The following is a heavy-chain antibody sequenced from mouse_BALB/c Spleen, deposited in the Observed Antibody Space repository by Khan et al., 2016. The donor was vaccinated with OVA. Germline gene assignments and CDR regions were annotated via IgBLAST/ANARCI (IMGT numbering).Heavy chain of an antibody. V-gene: IGHV1S81*02. CDR1: GYTFTSYY. CDR2: INPTNGGS. CDR3: ARTGYGNPFAY. Sequence: QVQLQQSGAELVKPGASVKISCKASGYTFTSYYIYWVKQRPGQGLEWIGGINPTNGGSHFTEKFKNKATLTEDKSSSTAYWQLSSLTSEDSAVYYCARTGYGNPFAYWGQGTLVTVSA. J-gene: IGHJ3*01. D-gene: IGHD2-1*01.